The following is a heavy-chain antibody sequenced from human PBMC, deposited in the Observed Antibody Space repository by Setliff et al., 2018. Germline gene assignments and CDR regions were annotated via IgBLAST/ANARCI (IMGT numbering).Heavy chain of an antibody. J-gene: IGHJ4*02. V-gene: IGHV3-7*01. CDR3: ASYCSSTSCPLDY. CDR1: GFTFKNYG. CDR2: INEDGSEK. Sequence: PGGSLRLSCVASGFTFKNYGMHWVRQAPGRGLEWVANINEDGSEKYYMDSVKGRFTISRDNSKNTLYLQMNSLRAEDTAVYYCASYCSSTSCPLDYWGQGTLVTVSS. D-gene: IGHD2-2*01.